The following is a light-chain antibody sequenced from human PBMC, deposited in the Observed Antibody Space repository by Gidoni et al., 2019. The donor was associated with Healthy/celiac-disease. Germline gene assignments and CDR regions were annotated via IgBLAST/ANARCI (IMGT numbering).Light chain of an antibody. V-gene: IGKV1-33*01. Sequence: DIQMTQSPSSLSASVGDRVTITCQASQDISNYLNWYQQKTGKAPKLLIYDASNLETGVPSRFSGSGSGTDFTFTISSLQPEDIATYYCQQYDNLLITFGPXTKVDIK. CDR3: QQYDNLLIT. CDR1: QDISNY. CDR2: DAS. J-gene: IGKJ3*01.